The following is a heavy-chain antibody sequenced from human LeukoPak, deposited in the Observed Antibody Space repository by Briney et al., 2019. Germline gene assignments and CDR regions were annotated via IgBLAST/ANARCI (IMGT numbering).Heavy chain of an antibody. J-gene: IGHJ6*03. Sequence: ASVKVSCKASGYTFTGYYMHWVRQAPGQGLEWVGRINPNSGGTNYAQKFQGRVTMTRDTSISTAYMELSRLRSDDTAVYYCASSRVRGVISYMDVWGKGTTVTVSS. CDR2: INPNSGGT. CDR3: ASSRVRGVISYMDV. V-gene: IGHV1-2*06. D-gene: IGHD3-10*01. CDR1: GYTFTGYY.